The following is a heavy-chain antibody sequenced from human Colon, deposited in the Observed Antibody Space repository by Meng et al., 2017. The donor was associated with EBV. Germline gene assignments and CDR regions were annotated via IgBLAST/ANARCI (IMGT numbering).Heavy chain of an antibody. CDR2: IIHGGSP. CDR1: GGSLSGAY. CDR3: ARRPTGIDY. V-gene: IGHV4-34*12. J-gene: IGHJ4*02. Sequence: QRPQGGEGLLKPSETLSLTCAVNGGSLSGAYWNWIRQPPGKGLEWIGEIIHGGSPSYNPSLKSRVTISIDTSKNQLSLMLSSVTAADTAVYYCARRPTGIDYWGQGTLVTVSS. D-gene: IGHD2-8*02.